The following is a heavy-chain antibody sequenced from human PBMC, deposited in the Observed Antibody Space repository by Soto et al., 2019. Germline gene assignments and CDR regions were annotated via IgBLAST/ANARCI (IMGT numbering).Heavy chain of an antibody. J-gene: IGHJ4*02. V-gene: IGHV4-59*08. CDR1: GGSITSYY. Sequence: QVQLQESGPGLVKPSETLSLTCTVSGGSITSYYWSWIRQPPGKGMEWIGYIYFSGSANYNPSLNRRLTISVDTSMNQFSLKLSPVTAADTAVYYCVRRYIGYGDYWGQGTLVTVSS. CDR3: VRRYIGYGDY. CDR2: IYFSGSA. D-gene: IGHD5-12*01.